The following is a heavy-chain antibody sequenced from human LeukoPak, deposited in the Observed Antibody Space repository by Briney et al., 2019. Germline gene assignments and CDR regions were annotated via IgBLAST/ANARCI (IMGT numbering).Heavy chain of an antibody. J-gene: IGHJ4*02. CDR3: AKRGYSSSWYDYYFDY. CDR2: ISGSGGST. D-gene: IGHD6-13*01. CDR1: GFTFSSYA. Sequence: PGGSLRLSCAASGFTFSSYAMSWVRQAQGKGREWVSAISGSGGSTYYADSVKGRFTISRDNSKNTLYLQMNSLRAEDTAVYYCAKRGYSSSWYDYYFDYWGQGTLVTVSS. V-gene: IGHV3-23*01.